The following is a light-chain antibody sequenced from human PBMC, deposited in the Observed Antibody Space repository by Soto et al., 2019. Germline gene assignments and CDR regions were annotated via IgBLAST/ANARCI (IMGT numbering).Light chain of an antibody. V-gene: IGKV2-30*02. CDR2: KVS. CDR3: FQGLQSPPNT. Sequence: VAMAPSPLSVTATLGHPSPLSCRPNPSPVHSDGIAYFSWFQQRPGRSPRRLIYKVSTRASGVPDRFSGSGSGTDFTLKISLVEADDVGVYYCFQGLQSPPNTSGQGPRLDI. CDR1: PSPVHSDGIAY. J-gene: IGKJ5*01.